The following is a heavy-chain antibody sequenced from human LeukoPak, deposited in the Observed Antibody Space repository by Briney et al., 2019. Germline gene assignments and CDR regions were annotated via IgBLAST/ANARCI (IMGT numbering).Heavy chain of an antibody. V-gene: IGHV3-30*04. Sequence: GRSLRLSCAVSGFSFSTYSMHWVRQAPGKGLEWVAVISYDGSNKYYADSVKGRFIISRDNSKNTLYLQMNSLRAEDTAVYYCASDLRNSHAFDIWGQGTMVTVSS. CDR3: ASDLRNSHAFDI. J-gene: IGHJ3*02. CDR1: GFSFSTYS. CDR2: ISYDGSNK. D-gene: IGHD1-14*01.